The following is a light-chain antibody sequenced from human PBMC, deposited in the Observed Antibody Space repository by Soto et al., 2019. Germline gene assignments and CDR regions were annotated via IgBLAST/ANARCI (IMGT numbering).Light chain of an antibody. CDR1: TSDPGAYNH. CDR2: EVS. Sequence: QSALTQPASVSGSPGQSITISCSGTTSDPGAYNHVSWYQQHPGKAPKLIIYEVSNRPSGVSYRFSGSKSGNTASLTISGLQAEDEADYYCSSYTSSSPYVFGTGTKLTVL. V-gene: IGLV2-14*01. J-gene: IGLJ1*01. CDR3: SSYTSSSPYV.